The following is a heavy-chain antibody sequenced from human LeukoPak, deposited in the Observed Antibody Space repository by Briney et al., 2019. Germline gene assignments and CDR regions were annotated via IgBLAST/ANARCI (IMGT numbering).Heavy chain of an antibody. J-gene: IGHJ3*02. CDR2: FDTDGSST. Sequence: PGGSLRLSCAVSGFTLTSDKMHWVRQAPGKGLVWVSRFDTDGSSTTYADSVRGRFTISRDNAKNTLYLQMNSLRAEDTAVYYCARDDALGDNALDIWGQGTMVTVSS. D-gene: IGHD3-16*01. CDR3: ARDDALGDNALDI. CDR1: GFTLTSDK. V-gene: IGHV3-74*01.